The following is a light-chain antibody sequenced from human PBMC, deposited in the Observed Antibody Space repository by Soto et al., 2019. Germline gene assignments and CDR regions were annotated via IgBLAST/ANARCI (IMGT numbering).Light chain of an antibody. CDR3: QQYNNWPPIT. J-gene: IGKJ5*01. CDR2: AAS. CDR1: QGISSY. V-gene: IGKV1-9*01. Sequence: LTHYTSFLSASVGDRVPITCRVSQGISSYLAWYQQKPGKAPKLLIYAASTLQSGVPSRFSGSGSGTEFTLTISSLQSEDFAVYYCQQYNNWPPITFGQGRRLEIK.